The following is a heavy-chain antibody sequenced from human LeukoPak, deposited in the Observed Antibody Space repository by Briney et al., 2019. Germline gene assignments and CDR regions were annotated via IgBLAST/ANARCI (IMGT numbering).Heavy chain of an antibody. CDR2: INAGNGNT. Sequence: ASVKVSCKASGGTFSSYAMHWVRQAPGQRLEWMGWINAGNGNTKYSQKFQGRVTITRDTSASTAYMELSSLRSEDTAVYYCARFRPLVYYYDSSGYPSWGQGTLVTVSS. D-gene: IGHD3-22*01. CDR1: GGTFSSYA. CDR3: ARFRPLVYYYDSSGYPS. V-gene: IGHV1-3*01. J-gene: IGHJ4*02.